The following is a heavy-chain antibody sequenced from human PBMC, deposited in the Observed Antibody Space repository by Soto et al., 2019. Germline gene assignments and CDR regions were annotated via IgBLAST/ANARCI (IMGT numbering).Heavy chain of an antibody. D-gene: IGHD4-4*01. V-gene: IGHV3-66*01. CDR2: IYSGGST. CDR3: ARDYYSNYDFGDYYYYYMDV. Sequence: GGSLRLSCAASGFTVSSNYMSWVRQAPGKGLDWVSVIYSGGSTYYADSVKGRFTISRDNSKNTLYLQMNSLRAEDTAVYYCARDYYSNYDFGDYYYYYMDVWGKGTTVTVSS. CDR1: GFTVSSNY. J-gene: IGHJ6*03.